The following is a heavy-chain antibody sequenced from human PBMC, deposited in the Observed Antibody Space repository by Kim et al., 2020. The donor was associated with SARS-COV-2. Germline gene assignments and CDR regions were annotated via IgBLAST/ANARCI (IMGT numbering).Heavy chain of an antibody. CDR1: GFTFDDYA. V-gene: IGHV3-9*01. J-gene: IGHJ2*01. CDR3: AKDPAMVAAAFDWYFDL. CDR2: ISWNSGSI. D-gene: IGHD6-13*01. Sequence: GGSLRLSCAASGFTFDDYAMHWVRQAPGKGLEWVSGISWNSGSIGYADSVKGRFTISRDNAKNSLYLQMNSLRAEDTALYYCAKDPAMVAAAFDWYFDLWGRGTLVTVSS.